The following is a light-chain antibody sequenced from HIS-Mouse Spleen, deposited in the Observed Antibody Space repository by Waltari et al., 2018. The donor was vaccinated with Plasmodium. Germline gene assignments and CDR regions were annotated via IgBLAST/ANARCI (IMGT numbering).Light chain of an antibody. CDR3: YSTDSSGNHRV. Sequence: SYELTQPPSVSVSPGQPARITCSGDALPKKHDYWYQQKSGQAPVLVIYEDSKRPSGIPERFSGSSSGTMATLTISGAQVEDEADYYCYSTDSSGNHRVFGGGTKLTVL. CDR1: ALPKKH. V-gene: IGLV3-10*01. CDR2: EDS. J-gene: IGLJ3*02.